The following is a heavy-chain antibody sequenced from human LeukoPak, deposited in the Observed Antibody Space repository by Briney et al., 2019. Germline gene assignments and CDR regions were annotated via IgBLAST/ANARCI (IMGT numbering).Heavy chain of an antibody. J-gene: IGHJ4*02. CDR1: GFTFSSYV. D-gene: IGHD4/OR15-4a*01. CDR3: TKDAKYVFFDY. Sequence: GGSLRLSCAVSGFTFSSYVMSWVRQAPGKGLEWVSAISGSGGSTYYADSVKGRFTVSRDNSKNTLYLQRNSLRAEDTAVYYWTKDAKYVFFDYWGQGTLVTVSS. V-gene: IGHV3-23*01. CDR2: ISGSGGST.